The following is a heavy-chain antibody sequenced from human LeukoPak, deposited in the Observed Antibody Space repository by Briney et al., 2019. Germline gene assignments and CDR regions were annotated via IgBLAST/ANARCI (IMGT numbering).Heavy chain of an antibody. Sequence: SETLSLTCTVSGDSISNYYWSWIRQPPGKGLEWIGYIYYSGNNNYNPSIESRVTISVDTSKTQFSLKLSPVTAADTVVYYCARGRGTGSYRDDAFDIWGQGTMVTVSS. V-gene: IGHV4-59*01. CDR2: IYYSGNN. CDR3: ARGRGTGSYRDDAFDI. J-gene: IGHJ3*02. CDR1: GDSISNYY. D-gene: IGHD1-26*01.